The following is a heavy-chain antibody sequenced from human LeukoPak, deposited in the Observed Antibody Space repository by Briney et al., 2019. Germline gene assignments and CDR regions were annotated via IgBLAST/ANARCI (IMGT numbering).Heavy chain of an antibody. J-gene: IGHJ4*02. CDR2: INSDGSST. V-gene: IGHV3-74*01. CDR3: ARAPPRYGVSY. CDR1: GFTFSSYW. D-gene: IGHD3-10*01. Sequence: GGSLILSCAASGFTFSSYWMRWVRQAPGEGLVWVSHINSDGSSTSYADSVKGRFTISRDNAKNTLYLQMNSLRAEDTAVYYCARAPPRYGVSYWGQGTLVTVSS.